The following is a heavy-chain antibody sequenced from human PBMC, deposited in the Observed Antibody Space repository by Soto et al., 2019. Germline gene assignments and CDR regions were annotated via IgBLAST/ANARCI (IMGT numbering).Heavy chain of an antibody. Sequence: EVQVLESGGGLVQPGGYLRLSCEASGITFSNYMMTWIRQAPGKGLELVSTITAGGDGTYYADSVKGRFTMSRETSKNTLYLQMNSLRAEDTAVYYCAPHVYCSGGSCQYDAFAIRGQGTMVTVSS. CDR1: GITFSNYM. CDR2: ITAGGDGT. J-gene: IGHJ3*02. D-gene: IGHD2-15*01. CDR3: APHVYCSGGSCQYDAFAI. V-gene: IGHV3-23*01.